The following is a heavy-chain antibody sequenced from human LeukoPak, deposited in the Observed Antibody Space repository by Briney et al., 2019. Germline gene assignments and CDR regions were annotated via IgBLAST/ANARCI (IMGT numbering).Heavy chain of an antibody. J-gene: IGHJ4*02. V-gene: IGHV4-31*03. D-gene: IGHD3-22*01. Sequence: PSETLSLTCTVSGGSISSGGYYWSWIRRHPGKGLEWIGYIYYSGSTYYNPSLKSRVTISVDTSKNQFSLKLSSVTAADTAVYYCASGALDYYDSSGYPLDYWGQGTLVTVSS. CDR3: ASGALDYYDSSGYPLDY. CDR1: GGSISSGGYY. CDR2: IYYSGST.